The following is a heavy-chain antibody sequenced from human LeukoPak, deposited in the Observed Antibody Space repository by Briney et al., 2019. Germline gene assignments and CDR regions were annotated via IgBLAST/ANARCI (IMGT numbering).Heavy chain of an antibody. CDR3: AIHYYDSSGYYTFDY. D-gene: IGHD3-22*01. Sequence: ASVKVSCKASGYTFTSYYMHWVRQPPGQGLEGVGGFDPEDGETIYAQKFQGRVTMTEDTSTDTAYMELSSLRSEDTAVYYCAIHYYDSSGYYTFDYWGQGTLVTVSS. J-gene: IGHJ4*02. CDR2: FDPEDGET. CDR1: GYTFTSYY. V-gene: IGHV1-24*01.